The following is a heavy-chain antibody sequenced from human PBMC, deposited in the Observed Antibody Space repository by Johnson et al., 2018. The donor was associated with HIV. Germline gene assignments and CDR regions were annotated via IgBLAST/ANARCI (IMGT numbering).Heavy chain of an antibody. V-gene: IGHV3-30*03. CDR1: GLTISDNY. CDR2: ISYDGRNK. CDR3: ASLSSSGAFDI. J-gene: IGHJ3*02. Sequence: QVQLVESGGGLVQPGGSLRLSCAASGLTISDNYMSWVRQAPGKGLEWVAVISYDGRNKDYADSVKGRCTISRDNSKNTLYLQMNSLRAEDTAVYYCASLSSSGAFDIWGQGTMVTVSS. D-gene: IGHD6-6*01.